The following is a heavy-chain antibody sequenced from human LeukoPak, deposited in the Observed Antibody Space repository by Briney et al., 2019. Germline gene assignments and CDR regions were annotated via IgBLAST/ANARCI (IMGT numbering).Heavy chain of an antibody. V-gene: IGHV3-11*01. CDR3: AREEVTAGPYNWFDP. Sequence: GGSLRLSCAASGFSFSDYYMSWIRQAPGKGLEGVSYISSSGSTIYYADSVKGRFTISRDNAKNSLYLQMNSLRAEDTAVYYCAREEVTAGPYNWFDPWGQGTLVTVSS. CDR2: ISSSGSTI. D-gene: IGHD1-1*01. CDR1: GFSFSDYY. J-gene: IGHJ5*02.